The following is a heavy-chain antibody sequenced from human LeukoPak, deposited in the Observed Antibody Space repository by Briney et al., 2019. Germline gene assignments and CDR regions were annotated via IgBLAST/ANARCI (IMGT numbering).Heavy chain of an antibody. D-gene: IGHD1-26*01. CDR2: ISWNSGSI. Sequence: GGSLRLSCAASGFTFDDYAMHWVRQAPGKGLEWVSGISWNSGSIGYANSVKGRFTISRDNAKNSLYLQMNSLRAEDTALYYCAKPPRGVGATTVYYFDYWGQGTLVTVSS. V-gene: IGHV3-9*01. J-gene: IGHJ4*02. CDR3: AKPPRGVGATTVYYFDY. CDR1: GFTFDDYA.